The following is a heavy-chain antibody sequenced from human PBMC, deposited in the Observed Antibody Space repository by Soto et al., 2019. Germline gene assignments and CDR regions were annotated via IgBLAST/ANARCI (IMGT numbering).Heavy chain of an antibody. CDR1: GFTVTNNH. Sequence: GGFLRISCAVSGFTVTNNHVTWVRQSTGKGLECVSVIWNNGRTSYADSVKGRFTISRDNSKNTVYLQMKSLRAEDTAMYYCTGFGGNSVWGQGTLVTVSS. D-gene: IGHD2-21*02. V-gene: IGHV3-53*01. CDR3: TGFGGNSV. J-gene: IGHJ4*02. CDR2: IWNNGRT.